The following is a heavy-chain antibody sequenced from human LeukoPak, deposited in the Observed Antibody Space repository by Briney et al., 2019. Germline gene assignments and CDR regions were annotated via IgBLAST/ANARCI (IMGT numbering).Heavy chain of an antibody. CDR2: ISGCGGST. D-gene: IGHD1-26*01. CDR1: GFTFSNYA. V-gene: IGHV3-23*01. CDR3: AKDQWELPFDY. J-gene: IGHJ4*02. Sequence: GGSLRLSCAASGFTFSNYAMSWVRQAPGKGLEWVSAISGCGGSTYYADSVKGRFTIPRDNSKNTLYLQMNSLRAEDTAVYYCAKDQWELPFDYWGQGTLVTVSS.